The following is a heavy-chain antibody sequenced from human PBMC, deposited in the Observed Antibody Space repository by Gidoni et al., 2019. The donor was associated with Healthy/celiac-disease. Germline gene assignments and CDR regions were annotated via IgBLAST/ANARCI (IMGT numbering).Heavy chain of an antibody. CDR3: ARDRYYDFWSGYYGPLGVYGMDV. J-gene: IGHJ6*02. Sequence: QVQLVESGGGLVKPGGSLRLSCAASGFTFRDYYMSWIRPAPGKGLEWVSYISSSSSYTNYADSVKGRFTISRDNAKNSLYLQMNSLRAEDTAVYYCARDRYYDFWSGYYGPLGVYGMDVWGQGTTVTVSS. CDR2: ISSSSSYT. V-gene: IGHV3-11*06. CDR1: GFTFRDYY. D-gene: IGHD3-3*01.